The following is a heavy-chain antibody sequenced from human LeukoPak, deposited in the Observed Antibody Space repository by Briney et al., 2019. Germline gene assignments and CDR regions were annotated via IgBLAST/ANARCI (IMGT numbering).Heavy chain of an antibody. J-gene: IGHJ4*02. Sequence: GGSLRLSCAASGFTFEDYAMHWVRQAPGKGLEWVARICGGDDATKYADSVKGRFTTSRDNSGNTLSLQMNSLRAEDTAVYYCVRSDCGSIDCKLLNFWGQGTLVTVSS. V-gene: IGHV3-23*01. D-gene: IGHD2-21*01. CDR3: VRSDCGSIDCKLLNF. CDR2: ICGGDDAT. CDR1: GFTFEDYA.